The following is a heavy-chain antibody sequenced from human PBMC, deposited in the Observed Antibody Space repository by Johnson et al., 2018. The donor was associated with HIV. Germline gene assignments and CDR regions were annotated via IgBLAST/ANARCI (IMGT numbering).Heavy chain of an antibody. CDR1: GFMFDDYG. CDR2: INWNGGST. Sequence: VQLVESGGGVVRPGGSLRLSCTASGFMFDDYGMNWVRQAPGKGLEWVSGINWNGGSTGYADSVKGRFTISRDNAKNSLYLQMNSLRAEDTALYYCAKIRGEMATTDAFDIWGQGTMVTVSS. V-gene: IGHV3-20*04. CDR3: AKIRGEMATTDAFDI. D-gene: IGHD5-24*01. J-gene: IGHJ3*02.